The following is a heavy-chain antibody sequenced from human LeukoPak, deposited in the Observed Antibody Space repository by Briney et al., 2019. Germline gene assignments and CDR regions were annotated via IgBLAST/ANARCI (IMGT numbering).Heavy chain of an antibody. CDR3: ARGDYGDRVDY. D-gene: IGHD4-17*01. V-gene: IGHV3-21*01. CDR2: ISSSSSYI. CDR1: GFTFSSYA. Sequence: GGSLRLSCAASGFTFSSYAMSWVRQAPGKGLEWVSSISSSSSYIYYADSVKGRFTISRDNAKNSLYLQMNSLRAEDTAVYYCARGDYGDRVDYWGQGTLVTVSS. J-gene: IGHJ4*02.